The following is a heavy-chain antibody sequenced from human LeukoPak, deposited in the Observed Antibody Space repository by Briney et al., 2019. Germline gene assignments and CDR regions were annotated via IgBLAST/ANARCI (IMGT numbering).Heavy chain of an antibody. D-gene: IGHD3-22*01. V-gene: IGHV3-15*07. J-gene: IGHJ5*02. Sequence: GGSLRLSCATSGFTFSNAWMNWVRQAPGKGLEWVGRIRSNSDGGTIDYAAPVKGGFALSRDDSKNTLYLQMNSLQTEDTAVYYCATDFYDTTWGQGTLVTVSS. CDR2: IRSNSDGGTI. CDR3: ATDFYDTT. CDR1: GFTFSNAW.